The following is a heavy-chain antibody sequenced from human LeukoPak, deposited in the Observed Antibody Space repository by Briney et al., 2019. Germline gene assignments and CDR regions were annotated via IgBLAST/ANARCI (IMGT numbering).Heavy chain of an antibody. D-gene: IGHD6-6*01. CDR3: ARKNEYSSSPFDY. CDR1: GYTYTNYY. Sequence: ASVKVSFKASGYTYTNYYMHWVRQAPGQGLEWMGLINPSGGTPSYAQKFQGRVTMTRDMSTSTVYMELSSLRSEDTAVYYCARKNEYSSSPFDYWGQGTLVTVSS. J-gene: IGHJ4*02. CDR2: INPSGGTP. V-gene: IGHV1-46*01.